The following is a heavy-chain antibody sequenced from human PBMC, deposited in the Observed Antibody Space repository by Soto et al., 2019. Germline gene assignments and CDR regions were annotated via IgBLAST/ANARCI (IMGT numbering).Heavy chain of an antibody. J-gene: IGHJ3*02. V-gene: IGHV3-48*04. CDR1: GFTFSSYS. CDR3: ARVMVRGVIRSDAFDI. D-gene: IGHD3-10*01. Sequence: GGSLRLSCAASGFTFSSYSMNWVRQAPGKGLEWVSYISSSSSTIYYADSVKGRFTISRDNAKNSLYLQMNSLRAEDTAVYYCARVMVRGVIRSDAFDIWGQGTMVTVSS. CDR2: ISSSSSTI.